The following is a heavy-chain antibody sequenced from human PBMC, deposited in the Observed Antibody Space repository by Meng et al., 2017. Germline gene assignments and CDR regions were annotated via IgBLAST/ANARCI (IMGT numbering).Heavy chain of an antibody. CDR1: GGSFSGHY. Sequence: QVQLQQWGAGLLKPSETLSLTCTVYGGSFSGHYWSWIRQAPGEGLEWIGEVSDGGYNKYNPALKSRVTVSGDTSKNEVSLKLISVTAADTAVYYCARNRYDRSTHVFGPWGQGTLVTVSS. J-gene: IGHJ5*02. CDR3: ARNRYDRSTHVFGP. D-gene: IGHD3-22*01. V-gene: IGHV4-34*01. CDR2: VSDGGYN.